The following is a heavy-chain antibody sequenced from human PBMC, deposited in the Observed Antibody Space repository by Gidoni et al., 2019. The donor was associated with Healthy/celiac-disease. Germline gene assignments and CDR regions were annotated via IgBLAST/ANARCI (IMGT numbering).Heavy chain of an antibody. CDR1: GFTFSSYG. D-gene: IGHD3-3*01. J-gene: IGHJ5*02. V-gene: IGHV3-30*18. CDR2: ISYDGSNK. Sequence: QVQLVESGGGVVQPGRSLRLSCAASGFTFSSYGLHWVRQAPGKGLEWVAVISYDGSNKYYADSVKGRFTISRDNSKNTLYLQMNSLRAEDTAVYYCAKDTTYYDFWSGYYQARYNWFDPWGQGTLVTVSS. CDR3: AKDTTYYDFWSGYYQARYNWFDP.